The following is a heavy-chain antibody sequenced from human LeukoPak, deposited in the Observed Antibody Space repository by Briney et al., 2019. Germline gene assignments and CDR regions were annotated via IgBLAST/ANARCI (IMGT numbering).Heavy chain of an antibody. CDR1: GFTFSAYW. CDR2: INNDGTAT. D-gene: IGHD6-13*01. Sequence: PGGSLRLSCAASGFTFSAYWMHWVRQVPGKGLVWVSRINNDGTATFFADSVKGRFTTSRDNAKNSLYLQMNSLRVEDTADCVTGPWQPQPGPVEDYWGQGTLVTVSS. CDR3: GPWQPQPGPVEDY. J-gene: IGHJ4*02. V-gene: IGHV3-74*01.